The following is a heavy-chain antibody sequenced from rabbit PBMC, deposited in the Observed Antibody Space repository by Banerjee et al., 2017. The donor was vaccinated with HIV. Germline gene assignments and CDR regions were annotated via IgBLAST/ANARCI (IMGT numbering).Heavy chain of an antibody. CDR2: ISSGGNY. J-gene: IGHJ4*01. V-gene: IGHV1S40*01. CDR1: GFSFSSVG. CDR3: ARGAGGAFNL. Sequence: QSLEESGGGLVQPEGSLTLTCTASGFSFSSVGISWVRQAPGKGLEYIGYISSGGNYFYASWAKGRFTISKTSSITVTLQMTSLTAADTATYFCARGAGGAFNLWGQGTLVTDS. D-gene: IGHD4-1*01.